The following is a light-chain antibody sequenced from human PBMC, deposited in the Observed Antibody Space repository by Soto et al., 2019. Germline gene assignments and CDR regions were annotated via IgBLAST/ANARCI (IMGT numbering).Light chain of an antibody. CDR2: GDN. V-gene: IGLV1-40*01. Sequence: QAVLTQPPSVSRAPGQRVTIPCTGSSSNIGSYYDVHWYQQLPGTVPKLLIYGDNNRPSGVPDRFSGSKSGTSASLAITGLQAEDEADYYCQSYDNSLSHVVLGGGTKVTVL. CDR3: QSYDNSLSHVV. CDR1: SSNIGSYYD. J-gene: IGLJ2*01.